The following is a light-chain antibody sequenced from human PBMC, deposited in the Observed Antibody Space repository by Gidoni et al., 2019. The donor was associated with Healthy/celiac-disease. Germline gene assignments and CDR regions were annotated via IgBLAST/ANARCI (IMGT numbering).Light chain of an antibody. V-gene: IGKV1-6*01. J-gene: IGKJ1*01. CDR2: AAS. CDR3: LQDYNYTWT. CDR1: QGIRND. Sequence: AIQMTQSPSSLSASVGDRVTITCRASQGIRNDLGWYQQKPGKAPKLLIYAASSLQSGVPARFSGSGSGTEFTLTISSMQPEDFATYYCLQDYNYTWTFGQGTKVEIK.